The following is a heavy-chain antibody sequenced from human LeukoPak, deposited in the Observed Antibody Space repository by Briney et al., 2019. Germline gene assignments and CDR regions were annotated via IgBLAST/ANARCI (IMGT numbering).Heavy chain of an antibody. CDR3: ARDSYSGSYDY. J-gene: IGHJ4*02. CDR2: IWYDGSNK. Sequence: GGSLRLSCAASGFTFSSYGMHWVRQAPGKGLEWVAVIWYDGSNKYCADSVKGRFTISRDNSKNTLYLQMNSLRAEDTAVYYCARDSYSGSYDYWGQGTLVTVSS. CDR1: GFTFSSYG. V-gene: IGHV3-33*08. D-gene: IGHD1-26*01.